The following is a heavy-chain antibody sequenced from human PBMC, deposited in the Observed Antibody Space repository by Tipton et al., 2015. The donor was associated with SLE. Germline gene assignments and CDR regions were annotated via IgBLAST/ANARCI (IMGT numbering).Heavy chain of an antibody. J-gene: IGHJ2*01. Sequence: LRLSCSVSGGSISSETSYWSWIRQPAGKGLQWIGRIYTSGSTNYNPSLKSRVTISVDTSKNQFSLKLSSVTAADTAVYYCAREGYDFWSGPTGYFDLWGRGTLVTVSS. V-gene: IGHV4-61*02. CDR2: IYTSGST. CDR1: GGSISSETSY. CDR3: AREGYDFWSGPTGYFDL. D-gene: IGHD3-3*01.